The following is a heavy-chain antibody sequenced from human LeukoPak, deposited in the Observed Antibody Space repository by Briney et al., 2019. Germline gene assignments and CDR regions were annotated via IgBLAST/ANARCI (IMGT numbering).Heavy chain of an antibody. CDR1: GGSISGYY. J-gene: IGHJ4*02. CDR2: IYYSGST. D-gene: IGHD3-22*01. Sequence: SETLSLTCTVSGGSISGYYWSWIRQPPGKGLECIGYIYYSGSTNYNPSLKSRVTISVDTSKNQFSLKLSSVTAADTAVYYCARHGYYDSSGYSFDYWGQGTLVTVSS. V-gene: IGHV4-59*08. CDR3: ARHGYYDSSGYSFDY.